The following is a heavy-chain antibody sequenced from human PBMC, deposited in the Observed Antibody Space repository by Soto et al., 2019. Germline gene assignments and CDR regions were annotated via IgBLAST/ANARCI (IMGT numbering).Heavy chain of an antibody. CDR3: ARHYSTDPFDY. Sequence: SETLSLTCTVSGGSISSYYWSWIRQPPGKGLEWIGYIYYSGSTNYNPSLKSRVTISVDTSKNQFSLKLTSVTAADTAVYYCARHYSTDPFDYWGQGTLVTVSS. CDR1: GGSISSYY. J-gene: IGHJ4*02. D-gene: IGHD2-21*01. V-gene: IGHV4-59*08. CDR2: IYYSGST.